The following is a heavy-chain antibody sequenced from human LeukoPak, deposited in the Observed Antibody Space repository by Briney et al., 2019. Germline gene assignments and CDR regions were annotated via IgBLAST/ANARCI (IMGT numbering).Heavy chain of an antibody. Sequence: PSETLSLTCTVYGGSISSYYWSWIRQPPGKGLEWIGYIYYSGSTNYNPSLKSRVTISVDTSKNQFSLKLSSVTAADTAVYYCARDNYYDSSVPGSPLYYYYGMDVWGQGTTVTVSS. CDR1: GGSISSYY. CDR3: ARDNYYDSSVPGSPLYYYYGMDV. D-gene: IGHD3-22*01. J-gene: IGHJ6*02. V-gene: IGHV4-59*01. CDR2: IYYSGST.